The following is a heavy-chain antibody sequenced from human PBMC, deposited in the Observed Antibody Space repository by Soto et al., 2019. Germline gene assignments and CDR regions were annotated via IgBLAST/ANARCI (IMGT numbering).Heavy chain of an antibody. J-gene: IGHJ4*02. CDR2: ISSDSTTI. D-gene: IGHD3-22*01. CDR1: GFTFSSYS. V-gene: IGHV3-48*02. Sequence: TGGSLSLSCAASGFTFSSYSMNWVRQAPGKGLEWVSYISSDSTTIYYADSVKGRFTVSRDNAKNSLYLQMNSLRDEDTAVYYCARDRYYYDSSGYYRVFDYWGQGTLVTVSS. CDR3: ARDRYYYDSSGYYRVFDY.